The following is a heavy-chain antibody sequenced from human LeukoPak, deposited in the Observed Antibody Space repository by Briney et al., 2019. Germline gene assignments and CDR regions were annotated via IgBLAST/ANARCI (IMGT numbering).Heavy chain of an antibody. D-gene: IGHD3-16*01. CDR1: GFTFSSYA. Sequence: GGSLRLSCAASGFTFSSYAMSWVRQVPGKGLEWVSAISGSGGSTYYADSVKGRFTISRDNSKNTLYLQMNSLRAEDTAVYYCAKDQGGPYYYYYYGMDVWGQGTTVTVSS. CDR2: ISGSGGST. V-gene: IGHV3-23*01. CDR3: AKDQGGPYYYYYYGMDV. J-gene: IGHJ6*02.